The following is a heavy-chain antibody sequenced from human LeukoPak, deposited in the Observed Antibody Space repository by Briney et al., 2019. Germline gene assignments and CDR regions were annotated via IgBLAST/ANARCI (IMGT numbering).Heavy chain of an antibody. V-gene: IGHV4-4*09. J-gene: IGHJ4*02. D-gene: IGHD3-16*01. Sequence: SETLSLTCSVSGGSFTYYYWGWIRQPPGKALEFIGSLHSDGTTNYDSSLPRRGGISIDTSKIQFSLRLYSVTAADTALYFCARLNFRGGEALHFDSWGQGTLVTVSS. CDR3: ARLNFRGGEALHFDS. CDR2: LHSDGTT. CDR1: GGSFTYYY.